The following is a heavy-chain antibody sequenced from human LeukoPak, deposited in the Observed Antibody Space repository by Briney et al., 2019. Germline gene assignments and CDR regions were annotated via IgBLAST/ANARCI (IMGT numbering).Heavy chain of an antibody. CDR2: INSDGSST. CDR1: GFTFSSYW. D-gene: IGHD2-15*01. V-gene: IGHV3-74*01. CDR3: AGDRKHCSGGSCYSSPF. J-gene: IGHJ6*02. Sequence: GGSLRLSCAASGFTFSSYWMHWVRQAPGKGLVWVSRINSDGSSTSYADSVKGRFTISRDNAKNTLYLQMNSLRAEDTAVYYCAGDRKHCSGGSCYSSPFWGQGTTVTVSS.